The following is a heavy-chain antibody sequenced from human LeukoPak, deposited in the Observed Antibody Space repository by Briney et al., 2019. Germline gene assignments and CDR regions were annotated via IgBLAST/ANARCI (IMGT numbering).Heavy chain of an antibody. CDR1: GGSINDYY. J-gene: IGHJ4*02. V-gene: IGHV4-59*08. CDR2: ISYSGIT. Sequence: SETLSLTCTVSGGSINDYYWSWIRQPPGRGLEWIGYISYSGITNYNPSLKSRVTISIDTSKNQFSLKLSSVTAADTAVYYCARPGPYFDILAGKLYFDYWGQGTLVTVSS. CDR3: ARPGPYFDILAGKLYFDY. D-gene: IGHD3-9*01.